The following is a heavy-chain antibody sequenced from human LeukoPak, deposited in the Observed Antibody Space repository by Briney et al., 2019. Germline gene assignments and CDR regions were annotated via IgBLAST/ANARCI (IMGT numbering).Heavy chain of an antibody. CDR1: GVTFSSFA. J-gene: IGHJ4*02. CDR2: ISGGGSST. D-gene: IGHD3-10*01. V-gene: IGHV3-23*01. CDR3: ARSFFYGSGSYSLYYFDY. Sequence: PGGSLRLSCAASGVTFSSFAMSWVRQAPGKGLEWVSTISGGGSSTYYADSVKGRFTISRDNSKNTLHLHMISLRAEDTAVYSCARSFFYGSGSYSLYYFDYSGQGTLVTVSS.